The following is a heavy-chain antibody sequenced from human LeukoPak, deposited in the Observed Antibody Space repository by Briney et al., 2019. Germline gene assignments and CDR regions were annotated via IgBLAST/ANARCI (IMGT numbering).Heavy chain of an antibody. CDR2: ITATGDTA. Sequence: PGGSLRLSCVASGFTFTKCAMSWIRQAPGKGLEWVAIITATGDTACYTDSVKGRSTISRDNSRNTVYMQMDSLRAEDTAIYYCAGDRNSDWYSPLDYWGQGSQVTVSP. CDR1: GFTFTKCA. J-gene: IGHJ4*02. D-gene: IGHD6-19*01. V-gene: IGHV3-23*01. CDR3: AGDRNSDWYSPLDY.